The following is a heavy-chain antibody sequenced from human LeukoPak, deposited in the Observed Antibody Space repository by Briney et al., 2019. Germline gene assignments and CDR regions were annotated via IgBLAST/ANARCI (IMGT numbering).Heavy chain of an antibody. D-gene: IGHD3-3*01. Sequence: ASVKVSCKASGYTFTGYYMHWVRQAPGQGLEWMGWINPNSGGTNYAQKFQGRVTMTRDTSISTAYMELSRLRSDDTAVYYCARGRFYDFWSGYSEDYYYYGMDVWGQGTTVTVSS. CDR3: ARGRFYDFWSGYSEDYYYYGMDV. CDR2: INPNSGGT. J-gene: IGHJ6*02. CDR1: GYTFTGYY. V-gene: IGHV1-2*02.